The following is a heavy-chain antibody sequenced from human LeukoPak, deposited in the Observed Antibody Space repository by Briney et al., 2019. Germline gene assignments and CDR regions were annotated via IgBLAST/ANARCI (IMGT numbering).Heavy chain of an antibody. J-gene: IGHJ3*02. CDR1: GFTFSSYW. Sequence: GGSLRLSCAASGFTFSSYWMTWVRQAPGKGLEWVANINQDVSAKHYVDSVKGRFTISRDNAENSLYLQMNTLRAEDTAVYYCAKISYAAWAFDIWGQGTMVTVSS. V-gene: IGHV3-7*01. CDR3: AKISYAAWAFDI. CDR2: INQDVSAK. D-gene: IGHD4-17*01.